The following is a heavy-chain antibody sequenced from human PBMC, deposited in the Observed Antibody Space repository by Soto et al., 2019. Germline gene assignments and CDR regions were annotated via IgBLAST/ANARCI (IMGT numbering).Heavy chain of an antibody. CDR3: ARDSPYDY. Sequence: GASVKVSCKASGYNLTYYAMHWVRQAPGQRLEWMGWINAGYGTTKYSQKFQGRVTISRDTSASTAYMELSSLTSEDTAVYYCARDSPYDYWGQGTLVTVSS. CDR1: GYNLTYYA. V-gene: IGHV1-3*01. J-gene: IGHJ4*02. CDR2: INAGYGTT.